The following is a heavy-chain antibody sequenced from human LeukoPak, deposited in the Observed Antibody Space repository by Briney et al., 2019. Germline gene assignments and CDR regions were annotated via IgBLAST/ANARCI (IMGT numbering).Heavy chain of an antibody. V-gene: IGHV1-69*06. J-gene: IGHJ4*02. CDR3: AISSQLLTSDRIYYFDY. CDR2: IIPIFGTA. CDR1: GGTFSSYA. Sequence: ASVKVSCKASGGTFSSYAISWVRQAPGQGLEWMGGIIPIFGTANYAQKFQGRITITADKSTSTAYMEPSSLRSEDTAVYYCAISSQLLTSDRIYYFDYWGQGTLATVSS. D-gene: IGHD2-2*01.